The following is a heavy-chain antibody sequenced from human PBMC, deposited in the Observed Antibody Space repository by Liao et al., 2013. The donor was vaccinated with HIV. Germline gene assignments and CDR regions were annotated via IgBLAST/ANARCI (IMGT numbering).Heavy chain of an antibody. CDR1: GGPFSGYY. D-gene: IGHD5-24*01. CDR3: ARVPRGQLVNAYFNS. CDR2: INHSGST. J-gene: IGHJ4*02. Sequence: QVQLQQWGAGLLKPSETLSLTCAVYGGPFSGYYWSWIRQPPGKGLEWIGEINHSGSTNYNPSLKSRVTISVDTSKNQVSLKLSSVTAADTAVYYCARVPRGQLVNAYFNSWGQGVHVTVYS. V-gene: IGHV4-34*01.